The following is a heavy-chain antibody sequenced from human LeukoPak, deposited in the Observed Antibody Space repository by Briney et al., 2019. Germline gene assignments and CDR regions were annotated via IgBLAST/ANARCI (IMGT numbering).Heavy chain of an antibody. J-gene: IGHJ4*02. CDR3: ARDRYGDGFAHFDY. CDR2: ITPSDGA. D-gene: IGHD5-24*01. Sequence: VSVKVSCKSSGYTFTAYAVHWGRQAPGQGLEWMGWITPSDGANYAQKFQGRVTMTRDTYMSTAYMDLNRLTSDDTAVYFCARDRYGDGFAHFDYWGQGTLVTVSS. CDR1: GYTFTAYA. V-gene: IGHV1-2*02.